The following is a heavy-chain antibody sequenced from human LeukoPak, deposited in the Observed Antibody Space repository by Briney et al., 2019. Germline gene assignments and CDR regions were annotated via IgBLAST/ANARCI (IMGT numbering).Heavy chain of an antibody. D-gene: IGHD3-9*01. Sequence: GASLRLSCAASGFTFSNYAMSWVRQAPGKGLEWVSAILGSGGSTYYADSVKGRFTVSRDNSKSTLYLQMNSLGAEDTALYYCAKWGDYDVLTGYYVPDYWGQGTLVTVSS. CDR1: GFTFSNYA. CDR2: ILGSGGST. J-gene: IGHJ4*02. CDR3: AKWGDYDVLTGYYVPDY. V-gene: IGHV3-23*01.